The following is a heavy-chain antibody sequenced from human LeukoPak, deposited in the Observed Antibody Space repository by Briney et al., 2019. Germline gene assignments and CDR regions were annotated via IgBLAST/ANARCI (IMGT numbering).Heavy chain of an antibody. D-gene: IGHD6-13*01. CDR3: ARESIAVAGVDY. Sequence: GGSLRLSCAASGFTFSSYEMNWVRQAPGKGLEWVSYISSSGSTIYYADSVKGRFTISRDNAKNSLYLQMNSLRAEDTAVYYCARESIAVAGVDYWGQGTLVTVSS. CDR1: GFTFSSYE. V-gene: IGHV3-48*03. J-gene: IGHJ4*02. CDR2: ISSSGSTI.